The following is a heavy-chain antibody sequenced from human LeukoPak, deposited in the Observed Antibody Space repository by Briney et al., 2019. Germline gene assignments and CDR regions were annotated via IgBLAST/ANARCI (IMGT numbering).Heavy chain of an antibody. J-gene: IGHJ4*02. CDR1: GYTFTGFY. D-gene: IGHD5-12*01. CDR3: ATARDILTTISVGGFDY. V-gene: IGHV1-2*02. Sequence: ASVKVSCKASGYTFTGFYIHWVRQAPGQGLEWMGWINPNSGGTNYAQKFQGRVTMTRDSSISTAYMELSRLSSDDTAVYYCATARDILTTISVGGFDYWGQGTLVTVPS. CDR2: INPNSGGT.